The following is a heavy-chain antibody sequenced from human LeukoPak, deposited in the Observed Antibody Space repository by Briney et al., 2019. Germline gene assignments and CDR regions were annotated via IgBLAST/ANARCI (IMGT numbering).Heavy chain of an antibody. J-gene: IGHJ4*02. D-gene: IGHD6-19*01. Sequence: GGSLRLSCAASGFTFSSYWMSWVRQAPGKGLEWVANIKQDGSEKYYADSVKGRFTISRDNAKNSLYLQMNSLRAEDTAVYYCARDGYRWLVDYWGQGTLVTVSS. CDR2: IKQDGSEK. CDR1: GFTFSSYW. V-gene: IGHV3-7*03. CDR3: ARDGYRWLVDY.